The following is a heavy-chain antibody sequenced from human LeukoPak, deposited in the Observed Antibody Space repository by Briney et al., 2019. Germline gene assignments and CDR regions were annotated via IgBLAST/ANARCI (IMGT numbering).Heavy chain of an antibody. CDR3: ARKDGDG. J-gene: IGHJ4*02. CDR2: IYNSGST. Sequence: SETLSLTCTVAGVSISSYHWTWIRQPPGEGLEWIGHIYNSGSTNYNPSLRGRVTISLDTSKNHVSLKLSSVTAADTAMYYCARKDGDGWGQGTLVTVSS. CDR1: GVSISSYH. V-gene: IGHV4-59*01. D-gene: IGHD5-24*01.